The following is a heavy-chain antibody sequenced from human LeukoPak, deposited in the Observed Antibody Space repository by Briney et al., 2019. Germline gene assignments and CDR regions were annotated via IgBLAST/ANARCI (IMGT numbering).Heavy chain of an antibody. CDR1: GGSISSYY. J-gene: IGHJ6*02. CDR3: ARDISDYGSYGMDV. CDR2: IYYSGST. Sequence: SETLSHTCTVSGGSISSYYWSWIRQPPGKGLEWIGYIYYSGSTNYNPSLKSRVTISVDTSKNQFSLKLSSVTAADTAVYYCARDISDYGSYGMDVWGQGTTVTVSS. V-gene: IGHV4-59*01. D-gene: IGHD4-17*01.